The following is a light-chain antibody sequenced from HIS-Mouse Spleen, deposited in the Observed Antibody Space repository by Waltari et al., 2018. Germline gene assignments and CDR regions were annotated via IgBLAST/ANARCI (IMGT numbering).Light chain of an antibody. V-gene: IGLV3-21*03. CDR1: NIGIKS. CDR2: DDR. CDR3: QVWDSSSDHVV. Sequence: SYVLTQPPSVSVAPGKTARITCGRINIGIKSVHWYQQKPGQAPVLVVYDDRDRPSGIPERFSGSNSGNTATLTISRVEAGDEADYYCQVWDSSSDHVVFGGGTKLTVL. J-gene: IGLJ2*01.